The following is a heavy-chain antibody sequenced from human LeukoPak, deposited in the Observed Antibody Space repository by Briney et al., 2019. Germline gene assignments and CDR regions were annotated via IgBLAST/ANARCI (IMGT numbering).Heavy chain of an antibody. V-gene: IGHV4-31*03. Sequence: SETLSLTCTVSGGSITSGGYYWSWIRQLPGKGLEWIGYIYYSGTTSYNPSLKSRLTISLDTSENQFSLKLSSVTAADTAVYYCARGSTGDKSNDWGQGTLVTVSS. D-gene: IGHD7-27*01. CDR3: ARGSTGDKSND. J-gene: IGHJ4*02. CDR1: GGSITSGGYY. CDR2: IYYSGTT.